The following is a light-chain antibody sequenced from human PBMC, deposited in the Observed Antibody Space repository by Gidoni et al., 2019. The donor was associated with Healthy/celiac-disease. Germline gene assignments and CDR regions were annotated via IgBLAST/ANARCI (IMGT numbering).Light chain of an antibody. CDR1: QGISSY. CDR2: AAS. CDR3: QQYYSYPRT. V-gene: IGKV1-8*01. Sequence: AIRITQSPSSLSASTGDRVTITCRASQGISSYLAWYQQKPGKAPKLLIYAASTLQSGVQSRFSGSGSGTDFTLTIICLQSEDFATYYCQQYYSYPRTFGQGTRVEIK. J-gene: IGKJ1*01.